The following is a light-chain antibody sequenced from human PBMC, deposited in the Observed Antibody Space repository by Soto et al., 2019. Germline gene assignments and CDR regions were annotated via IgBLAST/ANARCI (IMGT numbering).Light chain of an antibody. CDR1: SSDVGGYNY. V-gene: IGLV2-8*01. CDR2: EVS. Sequence: QSVLTQPPSASGSPGQSVTISCTGTSSDVGGYNYVSWYQQHPGKAPKLMIYEVSKRPSGVPDRFSGSKFGNTASLTVSGLQAEDEADYYCSSYAGSNLGVFGGGTKLTVL. J-gene: IGLJ2*01. CDR3: SSYAGSNLGV.